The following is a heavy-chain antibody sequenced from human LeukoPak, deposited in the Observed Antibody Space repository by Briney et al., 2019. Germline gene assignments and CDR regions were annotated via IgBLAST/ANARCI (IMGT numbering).Heavy chain of an antibody. J-gene: IGHJ6*03. D-gene: IGHD6-13*01. V-gene: IGHV4-4*07. CDR2: IYTSGST. CDR1: GGSISSYY. CDR3: ARVSSSWSGNYMDV. Sequence: ASETLSLTCTVSGGSISSYYWSWIRQPAGKGLEWIGRIYTSGSTNYNASLKSRVTISVDTSKNQFSLKLSSVAAADTAVYYCARVSSSWSGNYMDVWGKGTTVTVSS.